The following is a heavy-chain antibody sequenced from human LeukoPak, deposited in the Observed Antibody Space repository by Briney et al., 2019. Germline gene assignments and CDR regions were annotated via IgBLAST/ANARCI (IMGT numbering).Heavy chain of an antibody. CDR2: IIPIFGTA. Sequence: GASVKVSCKASGGTFSSYAISWVRQAPGQGLEWMGGIIPIFGTANYAQKFQGRVTITADEPTSTAYMELSSLRSEDTAVYYCARAGDGDSYFDYWGQGTLVTVSS. CDR3: ARAGDGDSYFDY. CDR1: GGTFSSYA. J-gene: IGHJ4*02. D-gene: IGHD3-10*01. V-gene: IGHV1-69*01.